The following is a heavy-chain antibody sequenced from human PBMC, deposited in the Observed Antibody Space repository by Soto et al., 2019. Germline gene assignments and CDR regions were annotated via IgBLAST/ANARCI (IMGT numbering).Heavy chain of an antibody. D-gene: IGHD1-1*01. CDR1: GLTISGKKY. CDR3: ATWHEREHAYDV. Sequence: GGSLRLSCAAFGLTISGKKYVAWVRQAPGKGLEWVSALYDVDGSFYADSVKGRFTTSSDSSKTTVYLQMNDLRPDDTAVYYCATWHEREHAYDVWGQGTTVTVSS. V-gene: IGHV3-53*01. J-gene: IGHJ3*01. CDR2: LYDVDGS.